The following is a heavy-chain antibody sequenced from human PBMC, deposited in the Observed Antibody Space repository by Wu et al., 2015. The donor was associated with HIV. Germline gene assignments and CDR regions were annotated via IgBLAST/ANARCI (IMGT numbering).Heavy chain of an antibody. J-gene: IGHJ4*02. D-gene: IGHD6-13*01. CDR3: ARRQQLVDQ. V-gene: IGHV1-69*13. CDR2: IIPMFGAS. CDR1: GGTFSNYA. Sequence: QVQLVQSGAEVKKPGSSVKISCKTSGGTFSNYAINWVRQVPGQGLEWVGRIIPMFGASDYARKFQGRVTITADDSTSTVYMELRSLRSQDTALYFCARRQQLVDQWSQGTLVTVSS.